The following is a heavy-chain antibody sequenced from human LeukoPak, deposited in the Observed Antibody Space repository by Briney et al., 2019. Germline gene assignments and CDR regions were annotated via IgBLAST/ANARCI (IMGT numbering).Heavy chain of an antibody. J-gene: IGHJ4*02. CDR2: ISGSGGST. Sequence: PGGSLRLSCAASGFTFSSYAMSWVRQAPGKGLEWVSAISGSGGSTYYADSVKGRFTISRDNSKNTLCLQMNSLRAEDTAVYYCAKVYYYDSSETRYFDYWGQGTLVTVSS. D-gene: IGHD3-22*01. CDR1: GFTFSSYA. CDR3: AKVYYYDSSETRYFDY. V-gene: IGHV3-23*01.